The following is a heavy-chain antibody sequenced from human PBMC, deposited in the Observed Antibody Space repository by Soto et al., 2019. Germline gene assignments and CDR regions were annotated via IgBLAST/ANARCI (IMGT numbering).Heavy chain of an antibody. CDR3: ARDSYYYGSGSYYNDPSPNYGMDV. CDR1: GGTFSSYA. Sequence: SVKVSCKASGGTFSSYAISWVRQAPGQGLEWMGGIIPIFGTANCAQKFQGRVTITADESTSTAYMELSSLRSEDTAVYYCARDSYYYGSGSYYNDPSPNYGMDVWGQGTTVTVSS. D-gene: IGHD3-10*01. V-gene: IGHV1-69*13. J-gene: IGHJ6*02. CDR2: IIPIFGTA.